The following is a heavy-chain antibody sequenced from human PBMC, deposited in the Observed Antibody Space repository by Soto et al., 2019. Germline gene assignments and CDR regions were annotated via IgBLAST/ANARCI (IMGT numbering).Heavy chain of an antibody. D-gene: IGHD6-6*01. Sequence: EVQVVESGGGLVQPGGSLRLSCAASGFTFSSYWMHWVRQAPGKGLVRVSRINSDGTATTYADSVKGRFTISRDNAKNTLFLQMNSLRAEDTAVYYCTRSRYTSSSFDYWGQGTLVTVSS. V-gene: IGHV3-74*03. CDR1: GFTFSSYW. CDR3: TRSRYTSSSFDY. CDR2: INSDGTAT. J-gene: IGHJ4*02.